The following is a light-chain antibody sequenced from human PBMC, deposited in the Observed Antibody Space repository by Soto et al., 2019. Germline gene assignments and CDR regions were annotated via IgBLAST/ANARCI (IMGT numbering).Light chain of an antibody. CDR3: QSYDSSLSGYVV. V-gene: IGLV1-40*01. J-gene: IGLJ2*01. CDR1: SSNIGAGYD. Sequence: QSVLTQPPSVSGAPGQRVTISCTGSSSNIGAGYDEHWYQQLPGTAPKLLIYGNSNRPSGVPDRFSGSKSGTSASLAITGLQAEDEADYYCQSYDSSLSGYVVFGGGTKLTVL. CDR2: GNS.